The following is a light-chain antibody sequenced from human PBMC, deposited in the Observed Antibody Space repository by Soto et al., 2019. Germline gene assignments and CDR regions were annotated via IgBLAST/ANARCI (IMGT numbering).Light chain of an antibody. Sequence: QPVLTQSPSASASLGASVKLTCTLSSGHSNYAIAWHQQQPEKGPRYLMKVNSGGSHIKGDGIPDRFSGSSPGGERYLFISSLQSEDEADYYCQTWGTGSAFVVFGGGTQLTVL. CDR3: QTWGTGSAFVV. CDR1: SGHSNYA. CDR2: VNSGGSH. V-gene: IGLV4-69*01. J-gene: IGLJ7*01.